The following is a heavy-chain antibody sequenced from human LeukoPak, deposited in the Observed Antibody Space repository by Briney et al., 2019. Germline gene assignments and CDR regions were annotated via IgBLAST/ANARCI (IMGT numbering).Heavy chain of an antibody. V-gene: IGHV1-18*01. D-gene: IGHD4-17*01. CDR2: ISGFNGET. J-gene: IGHJ6*02. CDR3: ARDTDNYYYYGMDV. CDR1: GYTFTSHG. Sequence: ASVKVSCKTYGYTFTSHGISWVRQAPGQGLEWMGWISGFNGETHYAQNLQGRVTLTTDTSTSTAYMELRSLRSDDTAVYYCARDTDNYYYYGMDVWGQGTTVTVSS.